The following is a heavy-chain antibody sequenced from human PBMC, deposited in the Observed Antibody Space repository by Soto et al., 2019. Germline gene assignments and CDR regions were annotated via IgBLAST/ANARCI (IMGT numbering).Heavy chain of an antibody. Sequence: PSETLSLTCVVSRGSVNSGGYSWNWIRQTPGKALEWLGHIYDSETTYYNPSLKSRVTILLEKSKNQFSLRLSSVTAADTAVYYCARERRYCSGGTCSDALDVWGQGATVTVSS. CDR1: RGSVNSGGYS. J-gene: IGHJ6*02. CDR2: IYDSETT. V-gene: IGHV4-30-2*01. CDR3: ARERRYCSGGTCSDALDV. D-gene: IGHD2-15*01.